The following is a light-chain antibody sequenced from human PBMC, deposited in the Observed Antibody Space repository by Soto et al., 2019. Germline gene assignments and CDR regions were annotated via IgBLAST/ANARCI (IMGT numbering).Light chain of an antibody. J-gene: IGLJ1*01. CDR2: EIN. Sequence: QSALTQPPSASGSPGQSVTISCTGTSSDVGSYKFVSWYQQHPGKAPKLMIYEINKRPSGVPDRFSGSKSGNTASLTVSGLQAEDEADYYCSSFAGSNNFPYVFGTGTKLTVL. V-gene: IGLV2-8*01. CDR1: SSDVGSYKF. CDR3: SSFAGSNNFPYV.